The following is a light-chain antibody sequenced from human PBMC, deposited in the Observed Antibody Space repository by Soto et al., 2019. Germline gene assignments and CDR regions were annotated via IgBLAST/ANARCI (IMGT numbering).Light chain of an antibody. CDR3: QHYGSSPQT. CDR2: GAS. J-gene: IGKJ2*01. V-gene: IGKV3-20*01. CDR1: QSVSSSY. Sequence: EIVLTQSPGTLSLSPGERATLSCRASQSVSSSYLAWYQQKPDQAPRLLIYGASSRATGIPDRFSGSGSGTDFTLTISILEPEDFAVYYCQHYGSSPQTFGQGTKLEIK.